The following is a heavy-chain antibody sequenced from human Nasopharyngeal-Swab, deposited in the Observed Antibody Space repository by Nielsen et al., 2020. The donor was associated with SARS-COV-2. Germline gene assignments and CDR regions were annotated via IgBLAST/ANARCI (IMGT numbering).Heavy chain of an antibody. V-gene: IGHV3-23*01. J-gene: IGHJ4*02. Sequence: GESLKISCAASGFTFSNYAMNWVRQAPGKGLEWVSSISDSGGSTSYSDSVRGRFTISRVNSKNTLYLQMNSLRAEDTAVYYCAKDSSSWYPHQFDYWGQGTLVTVSS. CDR3: AKDSSSWYPHQFDY. CDR2: ISDSGGST. D-gene: IGHD6-13*01. CDR1: GFTFSNYA.